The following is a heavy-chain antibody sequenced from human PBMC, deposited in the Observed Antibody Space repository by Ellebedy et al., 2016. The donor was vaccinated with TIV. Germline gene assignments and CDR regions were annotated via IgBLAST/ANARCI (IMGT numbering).Heavy chain of an antibody. CDR2: IIPIFGTA. V-gene: IGHV1-69*13. CDR3: ARVSGDYEKEGFDY. CDR1: GGTFSSYA. Sequence: AASVKVSCKASGGTFSSYAISWVRQAPGQGLEWMGGIIPIFGTANYAQKFQGRVTITADESTSTAYMELSSLRSEDTAVYYCARVSGDYEKEGFDYWGQGTLVTVSS. D-gene: IGHD4-17*01. J-gene: IGHJ4*02.